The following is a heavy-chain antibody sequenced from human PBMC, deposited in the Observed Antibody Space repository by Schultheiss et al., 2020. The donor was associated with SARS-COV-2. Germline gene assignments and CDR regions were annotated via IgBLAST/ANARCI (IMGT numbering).Heavy chain of an antibody. CDR3: TWDWYFDL. V-gene: IGHV4-39*07. CDR2: IYYSGST. CDR1: GGSISSGGYY. J-gene: IGHJ2*01. D-gene: IGHD3-16*01. Sequence: SQTLSLTCTVSGGSISSGGYYWGWIRQPPGKGLEWIGSIYYSGSTNYNPSLKSRVTISVDTSKNQFSLKLSSVTAADTAVYYCTWDWYFDLWGRGTLVTVSS.